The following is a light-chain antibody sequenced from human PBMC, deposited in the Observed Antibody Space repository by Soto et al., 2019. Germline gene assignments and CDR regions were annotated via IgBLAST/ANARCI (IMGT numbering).Light chain of an antibody. Sequence: EIVLTQSPGTLSLSPGERATLSCRASQGLSSSYLAWYQQKPGQAPRLLIYGASSRATGIPDRFSGSGSGTDFTLTINRLEPEDFAVYSCQQYGSPPLTFGGGTKVEIK. CDR3: QQYGSPPLT. V-gene: IGKV3-20*01. J-gene: IGKJ4*01. CDR1: QGLSSSY. CDR2: GAS.